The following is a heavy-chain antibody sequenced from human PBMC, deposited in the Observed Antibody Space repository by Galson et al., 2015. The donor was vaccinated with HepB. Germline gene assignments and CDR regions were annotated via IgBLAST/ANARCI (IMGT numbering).Heavy chain of an antibody. CDR2: IYLGDSDT. CDR3: AKDSLGRMGHDFGMDV. Sequence: QSGAEVKKPGESLKISCKGSGYSFTSYWIGWVRQMPGKGLEWMGIIYLGDSDTRYSPSFQGQVTISADKSTGTVYLQWNSLKASDTAMYYCAKDSLGRMGHDFGMDVWGQGTTVTVSS. V-gene: IGHV5-51*01. J-gene: IGHJ6*02. D-gene: IGHD3-16*01. CDR1: GYSFTSYW.